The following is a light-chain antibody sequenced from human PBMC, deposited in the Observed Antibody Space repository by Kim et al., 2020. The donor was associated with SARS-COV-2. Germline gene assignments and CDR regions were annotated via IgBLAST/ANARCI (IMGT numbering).Light chain of an antibody. J-gene: IGLJ3*02. CDR2: EVT. Sequence: QSALTQPRSVSGSPGQSVTISCTGTSSDVGGYNYVSWYQQHPGKAPKLMIYEVTKRPSGVPDRFSASKSGNTASLIVSGLQAEDEGEYYCSSYAGSSSWVFGGGTQLTVL. CDR3: SSYAGSSSWV. V-gene: IGLV2-11*01. CDR1: SSDVGGYNY.